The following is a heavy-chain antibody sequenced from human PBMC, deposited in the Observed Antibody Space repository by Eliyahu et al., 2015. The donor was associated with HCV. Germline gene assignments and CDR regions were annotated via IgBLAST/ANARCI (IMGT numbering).Heavy chain of an antibody. CDR2: ISWNSGSK. J-gene: IGHJ6*02. CDR3: VKDMRESYYYYGMDV. CDR1: GFTFEDYA. V-gene: IGHV3-9*01. D-gene: IGHD5-24*01. Sequence: EVQLVESGGGLVQPGRSLRLSCAASGFTFEDYAMHWVRQAPGKGLEWVSGISWNSGSKGYADSVKGRFTISRDNAKNSLYLQMNSLRTEDTAFYYCVKDMRESYYYYGMDVWGQGTTVTVSS.